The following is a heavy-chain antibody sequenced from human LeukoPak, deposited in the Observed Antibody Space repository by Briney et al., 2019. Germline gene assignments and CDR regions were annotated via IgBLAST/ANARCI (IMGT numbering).Heavy chain of an antibody. CDR3: AKDRSDNSSWYCMDV. D-gene: IGHD6-19*01. J-gene: IGHJ6*02. V-gene: IGHV3-30-3*01. Sequence: GRSLRLSRAASGFTFSSYAMHWVRQAPGKRLEWVAVISYDGSKKYYADSVKGRFTISRDNSKNTLYLQMNSLRDEDTAVYRCAKDRSDNSSWYCMDVWGQGTTVTVSS. CDR2: ISYDGSKK. CDR1: GFTFSSYA.